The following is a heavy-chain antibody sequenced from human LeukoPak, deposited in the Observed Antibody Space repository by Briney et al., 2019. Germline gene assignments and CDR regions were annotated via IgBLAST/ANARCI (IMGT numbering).Heavy chain of an antibody. CDR1: GYTFTSYD. D-gene: IGHD2-2*01. V-gene: IGHV1-8*01. CDR3: ARGSRTSSTSCYYQV. CDR2: MNPNSGNT. J-gene: IGHJ4*02. Sequence: ASVKVSCKASGYTFTSYDINWVRQATGQGLEWMGWMNPNSGNTGYAQKFQGRVTMTRNTSISTAYMELSSLRSEDTAVYYCARGSRTSSTSCYYQVWGQGTLVTVSS.